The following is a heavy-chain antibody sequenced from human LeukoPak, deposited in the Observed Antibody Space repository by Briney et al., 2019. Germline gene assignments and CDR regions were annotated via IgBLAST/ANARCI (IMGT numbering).Heavy chain of an antibody. CDR3: ARAGFYDSSGYYSSWFDP. CDR2: IRQDGSEK. Sequence: GGSLRLSCAASGFTFSSYWMTWVRQAPGKGLEWVANIRQDGSEKYYVDSVKGRFTISRDNARNSLYLYMIGLRVEDTAVYYCARAGFYDSSGYYSSWFDPWGQGTLVTASS. D-gene: IGHD3-22*01. CDR1: GFTFSSYW. J-gene: IGHJ5*02. V-gene: IGHV3-7*01.